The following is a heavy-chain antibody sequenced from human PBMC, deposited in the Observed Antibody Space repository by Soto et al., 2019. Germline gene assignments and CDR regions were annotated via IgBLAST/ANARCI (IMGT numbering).Heavy chain of an antibody. CDR1: GFSFSSNW. J-gene: IGHJ4*02. CDR2: INQDGSEK. V-gene: IGHV3-7*01. Sequence: PGGSLRLSCTASGFSFSSNWMSWVRQAPGKGPEWVANINQDGSEKYCADSVKGRLTISRDNAKNSLYLQMDSLRVEDTALYYCFNVAFGYWGRGTLVTVSS. CDR3: FNVAFGY.